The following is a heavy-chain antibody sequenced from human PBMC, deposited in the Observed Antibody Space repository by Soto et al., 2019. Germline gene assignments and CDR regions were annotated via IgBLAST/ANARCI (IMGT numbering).Heavy chain of an antibody. CDR1: GGSISSGGYY. Sequence: SETLSLTCTVSGGSISSGGYYWSWIRQHPGKGLEWIGYIYYSWSTYYNPSLKSRVTISVDTSKNQFSLKLSSVTAADTAVYYCARVFGFGGMDVWGQGTTVTVSS. D-gene: IGHD3-10*01. CDR2: IYYSWST. J-gene: IGHJ6*02. CDR3: ARVFGFGGMDV. V-gene: IGHV4-31*03.